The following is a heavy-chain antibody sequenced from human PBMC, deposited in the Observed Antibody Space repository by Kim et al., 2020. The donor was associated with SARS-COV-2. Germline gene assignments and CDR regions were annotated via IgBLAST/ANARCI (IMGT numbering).Heavy chain of an antibody. CDR2: INPLSGAT. J-gene: IGHJ5*02. D-gene: IGHD4-17*01. CDR1: GYMFTGYH. CDR3: ARHYGVYGSRADWFAP. Sequence: ASVKVSCKASGYMFTGYHMHCVRQAPGQGLEWMGWINPLSGATNFLKKFQGRVTMTRDTSISIVYMELSRLTSDDTAFYYCARHYGVYGSRADWFAPWGQ. V-gene: IGHV1-2*02.